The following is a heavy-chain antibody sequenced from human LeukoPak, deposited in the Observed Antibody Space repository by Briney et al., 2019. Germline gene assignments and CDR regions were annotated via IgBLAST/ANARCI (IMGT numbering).Heavy chain of an antibody. V-gene: IGHV1-18*01. Sequence: ASVKVSCKASGYTFTSYGISWVRQAPGQGLEWMGWISAYSGNTNYAQKLQGRVTMTTDTSTSTAYMELRSLRSDDTAVYYCARLLWFGELLSWSNWFDPWGQGTLVTVSS. D-gene: IGHD3-10*01. CDR2: ISAYSGNT. J-gene: IGHJ5*02. CDR1: GYTFTSYG. CDR3: ARLLWFGELLSWSNWFDP.